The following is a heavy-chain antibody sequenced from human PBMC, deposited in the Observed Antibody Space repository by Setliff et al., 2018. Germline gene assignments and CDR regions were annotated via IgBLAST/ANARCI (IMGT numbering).Heavy chain of an antibody. V-gene: IGHV4-59*08. CDR2: IHNNGRI. CDR3: VRPGGTTVVARHFDY. J-gene: IGHJ4*01. CDR1: GASITSYY. D-gene: IGHD2-15*01. Sequence: SETLSLTCSVSGASITSYYWSWIRQPPGKGLEWIAYIHNNGRIKYNPALKSRVTISLDTSKNQFSLNLNSATAADTATYYCVRPGGTTVVARHFDYWGSGILVTVSS.